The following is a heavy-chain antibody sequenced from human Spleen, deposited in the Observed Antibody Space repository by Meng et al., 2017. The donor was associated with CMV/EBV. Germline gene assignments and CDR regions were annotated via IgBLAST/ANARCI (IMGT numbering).Heavy chain of an antibody. V-gene: IGHV1-18*01. CDR2: VSPYSGDT. J-gene: IGHJ4*02. Sequence: ASVKVSCKASGYTFTSYGITWVRQAPGQGLEWMGWVSPYSGDTNYAQKLQGRITMTTDTSTSTAHMELSRLRSDDTAVYYCARELYYYGSGSYYTFDYWGQGTLVTVSS. CDR3: ARELYYYGSGSYYTFDY. CDR1: GYTFTSYG. D-gene: IGHD3-10*01.